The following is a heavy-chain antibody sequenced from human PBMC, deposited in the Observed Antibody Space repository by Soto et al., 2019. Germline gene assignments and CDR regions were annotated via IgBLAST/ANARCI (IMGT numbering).Heavy chain of an antibody. V-gene: IGHV3-9*01. CDR3: AKGGATSYYGMDV. CDR2: ISWNSGSI. J-gene: IGHJ6*02. Sequence: GGSLRLSCAASGFTFDDYAMHWVRQAPGKGLEWVSGISWNSGSIGYADSVKGRFTISRDNAKNSLYLQMNSLRAEDTALYYCAKGGATSYYGMDVWGQGTTVTVSS. D-gene: IGHD1-26*01. CDR1: GFTFDDYA.